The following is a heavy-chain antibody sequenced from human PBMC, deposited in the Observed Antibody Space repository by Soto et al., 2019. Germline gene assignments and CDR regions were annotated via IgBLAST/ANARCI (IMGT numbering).Heavy chain of an antibody. Sequence: GGSLRLSCVASKFTFSNYWMTWVRQAPGKGLEWVANIKEDGSEKYYVDSVKGRFTISRDNAKNSLYLQMNSLRAEDTAVYYCARVKAAGTFDDWGQGTLVNVAS. J-gene: IGHJ4*02. CDR1: KFTFSNYW. CDR3: ARVKAAGTFDD. CDR2: IKEDGSEK. V-gene: IGHV3-7*04. D-gene: IGHD6-13*01.